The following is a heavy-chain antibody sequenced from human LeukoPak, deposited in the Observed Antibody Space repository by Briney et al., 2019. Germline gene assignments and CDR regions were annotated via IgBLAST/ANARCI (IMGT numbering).Heavy chain of an antibody. J-gene: IGHJ5*02. Sequence: PGGSLRLSCAASGFTFSSYSMNWVRQAPGKGLEWVSYISSSSSTIYYADSVKGRFTISRDNAKNSLYLQMNSLRAEDTAVYYCARVPPTVTTFWFDPWGQGTLVTVSS. CDR2: ISSSSSTI. D-gene: IGHD4-17*01. CDR3: ARVPPTVTTFWFDP. CDR1: GFTFSSYS. V-gene: IGHV3-48*04.